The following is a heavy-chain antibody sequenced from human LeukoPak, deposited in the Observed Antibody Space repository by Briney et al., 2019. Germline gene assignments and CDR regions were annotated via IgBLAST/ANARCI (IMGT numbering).Heavy chain of an antibody. V-gene: IGHV3-30-3*01. J-gene: IGHJ4*02. D-gene: IGHD1-7*01. Sequence: GGSLRLSCAASGFTFSDYAMHWVRQAPGKGLEWVAVISKDGSDKYYPSSVRGRFTISRDNSKNTIYLQMDSLRAEDTAIYYCARDYWWNYDYWGQGTLVTVSS. CDR1: GFTFSDYA. CDR3: ARDYWWNYDY. CDR2: ISKDGSDK.